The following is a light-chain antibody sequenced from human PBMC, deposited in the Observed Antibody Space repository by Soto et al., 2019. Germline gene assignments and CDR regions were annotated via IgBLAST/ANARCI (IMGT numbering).Light chain of an antibody. CDR2: AAS. Sequence: DIQMTQSPSSQSASVGDRVTITCRASQSINRYVNWYQQKPVKAPKLLIYAASSLPSGVPSRFSGSGSETDFTLTITRLQPDDFATYYCQQSFRTPLTFGQGTRVDI. CDR3: QQSFRTPLT. CDR1: QSINRY. V-gene: IGKV1-39*01. J-gene: IGKJ1*01.